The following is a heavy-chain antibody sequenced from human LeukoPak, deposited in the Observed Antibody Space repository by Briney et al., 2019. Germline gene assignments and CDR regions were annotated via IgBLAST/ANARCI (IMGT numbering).Heavy chain of an antibody. CDR3: ARGADYDILTGYYYPGDYYYMDV. CDR1: GYTFTSYD. D-gene: IGHD3-9*01. CDR2: MNPNSGNT. Sequence: GASVKVSCKASGYTFTSYDINWVRQATGQGLEWMGWMNPNSGNTGYAQKFQGRVTMTRNTSISTAYMELSSLRSEDTAVYYCARGADYDILTGYYYPGDYYYMDVWGKGTTVTISS. J-gene: IGHJ6*03. V-gene: IGHV1-8*01.